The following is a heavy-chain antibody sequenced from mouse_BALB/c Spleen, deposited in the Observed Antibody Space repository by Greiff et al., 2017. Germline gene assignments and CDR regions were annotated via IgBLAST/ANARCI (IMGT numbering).Heavy chain of an antibody. J-gene: IGHJ4*01. CDR2: ISDGGSYT. Sequence: DVKLVESGGGLVKPGGSLKLSCAASGFTFSDYYMYWVRQTPEKRLEWVATISDGGSYTYYPDSVKGRFTISRDNAKNNLYLQMSSLKSEDTAMYYCARDGLDYAMDYWGQGTSVTVSS. V-gene: IGHV5-4*02. CDR3: ARDGLDYAMDY. CDR1: GFTFSDYY.